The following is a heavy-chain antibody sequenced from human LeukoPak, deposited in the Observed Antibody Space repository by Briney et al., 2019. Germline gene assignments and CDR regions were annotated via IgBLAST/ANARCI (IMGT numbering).Heavy chain of an antibody. CDR3: AAERYSDGCCWFDP. V-gene: IGHV1-58*02. D-gene: IGHD1-26*01. CDR2: VLDNENP. Sequence: GASVKVSCKTTGFTFSTSTIQWVRQARGQPLEWIGWVLDNENPRCTQKFQGRLTLTRDMSTSTAYMELSGLTSEDTAIYYCAAERYSDGCCWFDPWGQGTLVTVSS. CDR1: GFTFSTST. J-gene: IGHJ5*02.